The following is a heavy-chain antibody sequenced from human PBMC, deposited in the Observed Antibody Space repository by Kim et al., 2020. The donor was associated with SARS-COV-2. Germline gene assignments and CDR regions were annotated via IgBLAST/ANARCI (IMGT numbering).Heavy chain of an antibody. Sequence: YVNSVQGRFTISRDNSKNTLYLQMNSLRAEYTAVYYCASVYDYGDYYFDYWGQGTLVTVSS. V-gene: IGHV3-30*01. D-gene: IGHD4-17*01. J-gene: IGHJ4*02. CDR3: ASVYDYGDYYFDY.